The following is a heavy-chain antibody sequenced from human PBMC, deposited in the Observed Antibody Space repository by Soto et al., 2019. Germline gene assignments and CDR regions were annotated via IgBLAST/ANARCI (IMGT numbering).Heavy chain of an antibody. D-gene: IGHD2-2*01. CDR1: GYTFTSYG. V-gene: IGHV1-18*01. Sequence: QVQLVQSGAEVKKPGASVKVSCKASGYTFTSYGISWVRQAPGQGLEWMGWISAYNGNTKYAQKLQGRVTMTTDTXTSTXXXEXXXXRSDDTAVYYCARDLPPEDYWGQGTLVTVSS. CDR3: ARDLPPEDY. J-gene: IGHJ4*02. CDR2: ISAYNGNT.